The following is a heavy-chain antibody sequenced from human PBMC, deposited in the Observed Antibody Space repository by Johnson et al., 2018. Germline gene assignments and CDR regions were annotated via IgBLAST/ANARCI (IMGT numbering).Heavy chain of an antibody. CDR3: ARDGRFTYYYDSSGYLTYDAFDI. Sequence: VELLETGGGVVQHGRSLRLSCAASGFTFSSYGMHWVRQAPGKGLEWVAVIWYDGSNKYYADSVKGRFTISRDNSKNTLYLQMNSLRADDTAVYYCARDGRFTYYYDSSGYLTYDAFDIWGQGTMVTVSS. D-gene: IGHD3-22*01. CDR1: GFTFSSYG. J-gene: IGHJ3*02. CDR2: IWYDGSNK. V-gene: IGHV3-33*01.